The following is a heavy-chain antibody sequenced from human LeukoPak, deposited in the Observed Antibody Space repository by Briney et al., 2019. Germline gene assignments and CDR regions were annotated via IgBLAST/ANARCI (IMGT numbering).Heavy chain of an antibody. CDR3: ARDSYVLRYFDWLSPDY. Sequence: GASVKVSCKASGYTFTSYGISWVRQAPGQGLEWMGWISAYNGNTNYAQKLQGGVTMTTDTSTSTAYMELRSLRSDDTAVYYCARDSYVLRYFDWLSPDYWGQGTLVTVSS. CDR2: ISAYNGNT. D-gene: IGHD3-9*01. J-gene: IGHJ4*02. V-gene: IGHV1-18*01. CDR1: GYTFTSYG.